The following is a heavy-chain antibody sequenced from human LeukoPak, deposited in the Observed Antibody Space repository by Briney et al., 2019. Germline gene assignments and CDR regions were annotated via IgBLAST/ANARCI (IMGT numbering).Heavy chain of an antibody. Sequence: GGSLRLSCAASGFALSSYSMNWVRQAPGKGLEWVSYISGGSSTIYNADSVKGRFTISRDNAKNLLYLLMDTLRAEDTAVYYCARVGSNQWLDYWGQGTLVTVSS. J-gene: IGHJ4*02. V-gene: IGHV3-48*01. D-gene: IGHD6-19*01. CDR2: ISGGSSTI. CDR3: ARVGSNQWLDY. CDR1: GFALSSYS.